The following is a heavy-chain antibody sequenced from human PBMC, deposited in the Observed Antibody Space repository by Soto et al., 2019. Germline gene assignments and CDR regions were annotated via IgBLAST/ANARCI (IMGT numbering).Heavy chain of an antibody. J-gene: IGHJ4*02. CDR3: AKDASEYSSGWYGGDY. CDR1: GFTFSSYA. Sequence: GGSLRLSCAASGFTFSSYAMSWVRQAPGKGLEWVSAISGSGGSTYYADSVKGRFTISRDNSKNTLYLQMNSLRAEDTAVYYCAKDASEYSSGWYGGDYWGQGTLVTVSS. CDR2: ISGSGGST. D-gene: IGHD6-19*01. V-gene: IGHV3-23*01.